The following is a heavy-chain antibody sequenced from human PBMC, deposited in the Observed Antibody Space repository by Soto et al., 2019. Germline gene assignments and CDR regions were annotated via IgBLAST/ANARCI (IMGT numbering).Heavy chain of an antibody. D-gene: IGHD5-18*01. Sequence: SETLSLTCTVSGGSISRGDYYWSWFRQPPGKGLEWIGHIYYSGSSYYSPSLRSRATISIDTSKKQFSLKLSSVTAADTAVYYCAREDTVMVAFDSWGQGTMVTVSS. CDR3: AREDTVMVAFDS. CDR1: GGSISRGDYY. J-gene: IGHJ5*01. V-gene: IGHV4-30-4*01. CDR2: IYYSGSS.